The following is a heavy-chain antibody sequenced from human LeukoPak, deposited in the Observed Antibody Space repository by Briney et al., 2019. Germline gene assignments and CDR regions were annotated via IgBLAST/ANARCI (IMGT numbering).Heavy chain of an antibody. D-gene: IGHD2-2*01. J-gene: IGHJ4*02. Sequence: PSETLSVTCTVSPASINGYYWSWIRQPPGKGPEWVGYIYSSGSTKYNPSLKSRVTISVDTSKNQFSLKLSSVTAADTAFYYCARARVGYCNSSSCYAIPFDYWGQGTLVTVSS. CDR3: ARARVGYCNSSSCYAIPFDY. CDR2: IYSSGST. V-gene: IGHV4-59*01. CDR1: PASINGYY.